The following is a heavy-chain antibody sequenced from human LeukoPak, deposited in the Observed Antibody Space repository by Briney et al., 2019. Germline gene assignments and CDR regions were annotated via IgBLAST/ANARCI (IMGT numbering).Heavy chain of an antibody. CDR1: GFTFSSYA. CDR3: ARDRWGYSYGGD. V-gene: IGHV3-48*04. CDR2: ISSSGSTI. Sequence: PGGSLRLSCVASGFTFSSYAMSWVRQAPGKGLEWVSYISSSGSTIYYADSVKGRFTISRDNAKNSLYLQVNSLRVEDTAVYYCARDRWGYSYGGDWGQGTLVTVSS. J-gene: IGHJ4*02. D-gene: IGHD5-18*01.